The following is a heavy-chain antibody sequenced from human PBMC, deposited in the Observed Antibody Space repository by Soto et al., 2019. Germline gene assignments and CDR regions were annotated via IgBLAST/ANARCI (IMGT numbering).Heavy chain of an antibody. CDR2: ISSNGGPT. Sequence: EVQLVESGGDLVQPGGSLRLSCSASGFTFSSSAMYWVRQAPGKGLEYVSAISSNGGPTYYADYVKGRFTISRENSKSTLYLRMSSVKPEDTALYYCVKVGRGNSISRGTDYWGQGTLVTVSS. CDR1: GFTFSSSA. V-gene: IGHV3-64D*06. CDR3: VKVGRGNSISRGTDY. J-gene: IGHJ4*02. D-gene: IGHD1-26*01.